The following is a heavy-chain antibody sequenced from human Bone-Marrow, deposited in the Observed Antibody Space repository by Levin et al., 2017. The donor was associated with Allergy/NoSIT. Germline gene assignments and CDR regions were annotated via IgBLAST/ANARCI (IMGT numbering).Heavy chain of an antibody. J-gene: IGHJ4*02. V-gene: IGHV1-2*02. CDR1: GYFFTGHY. CDR3: ARGLSTVEFPKMIVLGPDIDH. Sequence: ASVKVSCKTSGYFFTGHYIHWVRQAPGQGLEWMGWINPNSGDTKIARRFQGRVIMTRDTSTSAAYMALTRLTFDDTAIYYCARGLSTVEFPKMIVLGPDIDHWGQGTQVTVSA. D-gene: IGHD1-14*01. CDR2: INPNSGDT.